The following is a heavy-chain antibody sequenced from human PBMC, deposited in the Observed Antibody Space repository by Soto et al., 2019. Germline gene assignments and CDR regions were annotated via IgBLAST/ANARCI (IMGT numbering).Heavy chain of an antibody. D-gene: IGHD3-9*01. J-gene: IGHJ5*01. Sequence: SETLSLTCTVSGGSITAYYWSWIRQSAGKGLEWIGRIYSSGSTNYIPSLKSRVTMSVDTSRNQFSLKLSSVTAADTAVYYCARDEYFDSNNWFEYWGLGTQVTVS. CDR2: IYSSGST. CDR1: GGSITAYY. CDR3: ARDEYFDSNNWFEY. V-gene: IGHV4-4*07.